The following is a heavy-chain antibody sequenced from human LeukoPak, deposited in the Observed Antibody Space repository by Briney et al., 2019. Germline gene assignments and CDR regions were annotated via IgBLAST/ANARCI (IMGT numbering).Heavy chain of an antibody. CDR2: IYTSGST. CDR1: GGSISSYY. D-gene: IGHD3-16*02. CDR3: ARGPIVTGVVDY. V-gene: IGHV4-4*07. J-gene: IGHJ4*02. Sequence: SETLSLTCTVSGGSISSYYWSWIRQPAGKGLEWIGRIYTSGSTNYNPSLKSRVTMSVDTSKNQFSLKQSSVTAADTAVCYCARGPIVTGVVDYWGQGTLVTVSS.